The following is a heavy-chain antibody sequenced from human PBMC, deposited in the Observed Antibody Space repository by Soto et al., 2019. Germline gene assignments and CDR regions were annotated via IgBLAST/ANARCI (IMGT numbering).Heavy chain of an antibody. V-gene: IGHV1-69*13. Sequence: SVKVSCKASGGTFSSYAISWVRQAPGQGLEWMGGIIPIFGTANYAQKFQGRVTITADESTSTAYMELSSLRSEDTAVYYCARVSPPYYYDSSGSTRGHNWFDPWVQGTLVTVSS. J-gene: IGHJ5*02. CDR2: IIPIFGTA. D-gene: IGHD3-22*01. CDR3: ARVSPPYYYDSSGSTRGHNWFDP. CDR1: GGTFSSYA.